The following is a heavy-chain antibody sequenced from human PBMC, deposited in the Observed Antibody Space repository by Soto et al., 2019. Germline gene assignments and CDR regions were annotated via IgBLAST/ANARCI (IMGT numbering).Heavy chain of an antibody. CDR1: GFTFSSYS. CDR3: ARESIAAAAMDY. CDR2: ISSSSSYI. Sequence: GGSLRLSCAASGFTFSSYSMNWVRQAPGKGLEWVSSISSSSSYIYYADSVKGRFTISRDNAKNSLYLQMNSLRAEDTAVYYCARESIAAAAMDYWGQGTLVTGSS. J-gene: IGHJ4*02. V-gene: IGHV3-21*01. D-gene: IGHD6-13*01.